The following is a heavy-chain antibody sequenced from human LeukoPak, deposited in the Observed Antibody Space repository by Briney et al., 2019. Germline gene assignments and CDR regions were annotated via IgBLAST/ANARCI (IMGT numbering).Heavy chain of an antibody. CDR2: IYYSGST. D-gene: IGHD3-3*01. CDR3: ARSIRYLDY. Sequence: PSETLSLTCTVSGGSISNYYWSWIRQPPGKGLEWIGYIYYSGSTNYNPSLKSRVTISVDTSKNQFSLKLSSVTAADTAVYYCARSIRYLDYWGQGTLVTVSS. CDR1: GGSISNYY. V-gene: IGHV4-59*01. J-gene: IGHJ4*02.